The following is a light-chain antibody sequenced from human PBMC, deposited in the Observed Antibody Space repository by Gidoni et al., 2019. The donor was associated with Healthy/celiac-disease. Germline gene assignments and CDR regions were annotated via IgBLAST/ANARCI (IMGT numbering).Light chain of an antibody. CDR1: QSISSY. CDR3: QQSYSTPQT. V-gene: IGKV1-39*01. CDR2: ATS. Sequence: IQMTQSPSSLSASVGDRVTITCRASQSISSYLNWYPQKPGKAPKLLIYATSTFQSGVPSRFSGSGSGTDFTLTITSLQPEDFATYYCQQSYSTPQTFGQGTRVDI. J-gene: IGKJ1*01.